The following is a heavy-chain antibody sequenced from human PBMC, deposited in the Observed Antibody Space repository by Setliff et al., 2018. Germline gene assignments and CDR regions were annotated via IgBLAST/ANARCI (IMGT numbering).Heavy chain of an antibody. CDR1: GGSISSDSDY. CDR2: IYASGST. CDR3: TKGRVGLAARAGY. Sequence: PSETLSLTCTVSGGSISSDSDYWSWIRQSAGKGLEWIGRIYASGSTEYNPPLGSRVTISVDTSRNQFSLQLSSVTSADTAIYYCTKGRVGLAARAGYWGQGTLVTVSS. J-gene: IGHJ4*02. D-gene: IGHD1-26*01. V-gene: IGHV4-61*02.